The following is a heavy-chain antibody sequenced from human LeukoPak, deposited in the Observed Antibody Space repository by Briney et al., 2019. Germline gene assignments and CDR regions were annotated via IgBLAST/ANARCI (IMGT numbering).Heavy chain of an antibody. Sequence: KPGGSLRLSCAASGFTFSSYSMNWVHQAPGKGLEWVSSISSSSSYIYYADSVKGRFTISRDNSKNTLYLQMNSLRAEDTAVYYCAKLIEGYHILTGYDDYWGQGTLVTVSS. V-gene: IGHV3-21*01. J-gene: IGHJ4*02. CDR2: ISSSSSYI. CDR1: GFTFSSYS. CDR3: AKLIEGYHILTGYDDY. D-gene: IGHD3-9*01.